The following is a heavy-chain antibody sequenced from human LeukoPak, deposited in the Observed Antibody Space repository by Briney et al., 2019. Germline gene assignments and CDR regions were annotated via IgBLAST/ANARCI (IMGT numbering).Heavy chain of an antibody. J-gene: IGHJ4*02. CDR1: EFTFSSTW. CDR2: IKKDGSEK. CDR3: AREDSSGWYFDY. D-gene: IGHD6-19*01. Sequence: GGSLRLSCAGSEFTFSSTWMSWVRQAPGKGLEWVANIKKDGSEKNYVDSVKGRFTISRDNAKNSLYLQMNSLRAEDTALYYCAREDSSGWYFDYWGQGTLVTVSS. V-gene: IGHV3-7*03.